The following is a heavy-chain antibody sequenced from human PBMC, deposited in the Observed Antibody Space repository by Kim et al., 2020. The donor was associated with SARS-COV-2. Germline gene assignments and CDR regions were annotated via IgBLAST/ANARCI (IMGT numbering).Heavy chain of an antibody. CDR2: T. V-gene: IGHV4-59*01. CDR3: ARSKRRFEIDY. D-gene: IGHD3-9*01. Sequence: THYTPSLKRRVTISVDTTKNQFSLTLSSVTAADTAVYYCARSKRRFEIDYWGQGTLVTVSS. J-gene: IGHJ4*02.